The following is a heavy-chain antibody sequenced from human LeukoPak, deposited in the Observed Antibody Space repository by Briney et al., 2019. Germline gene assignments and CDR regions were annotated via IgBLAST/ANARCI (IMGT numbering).Heavy chain of an antibody. CDR2: ISGSGGST. V-gene: IGHV3-23*01. CDR1: GFTFSSYW. Sequence: GGSLRLSCAASGFTFSSYWMNWVRQAPGKGLEWVSAISGSGGSTYYADSVKGRFTISRDNSKNTLYLQMNSLRAEDTAVYYCAKLPGGLTENWFDPWGQGTLVTVSS. D-gene: IGHD3-10*01. CDR3: AKLPGGLTENWFDP. J-gene: IGHJ5*02.